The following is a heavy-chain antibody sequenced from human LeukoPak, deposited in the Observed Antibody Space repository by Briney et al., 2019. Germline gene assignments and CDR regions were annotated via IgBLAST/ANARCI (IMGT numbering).Heavy chain of an antibody. CDR3: AREAYDGVYYFDC. V-gene: IGHV3-7*01. Sequence: GGSLRLSCAASRFTFSTYWMSWVRQAPGKGLGWVANIKQDGSEKYYVDSVKGRFTISRDNAKNSLYLQMNSLRAEDTAVYYCAREAYDGVYYFDCWGQGTLVTVSS. CDR2: IKQDGSEK. J-gene: IGHJ4*02. D-gene: IGHD5-12*01. CDR1: RFTFSTYW.